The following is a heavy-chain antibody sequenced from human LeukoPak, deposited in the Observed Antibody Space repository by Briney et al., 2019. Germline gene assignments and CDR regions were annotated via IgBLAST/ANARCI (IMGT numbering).Heavy chain of an antibody. CDR2: ISGSGGST. J-gene: IGHJ6*02. V-gene: IGHV3-23*01. CDR1: GFTFSSYA. CDR3: AKSVAVYFYYGLDV. Sequence: GGSLRLSCAAFGFTFSSYAMSWVRQTPGKGLEWVSAISGSGGSTYYADSVKGRFTISRDNSKNTLFLQMNSLRAEDTAPYYCAKSVAVYFYYGLDVWGQGTTVAVSS.